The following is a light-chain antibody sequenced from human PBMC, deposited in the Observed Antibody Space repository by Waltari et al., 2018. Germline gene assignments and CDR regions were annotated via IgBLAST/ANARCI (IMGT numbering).Light chain of an antibody. CDR3: QQYGTYPLT. V-gene: IGKV1-5*03. J-gene: IGKJ4*01. CDR1: QSISTW. Sequence: DIQMTQSPSTLSASVGDRVTITCRASQSISTWLAWYQQKPGKAPKLLIYKASSLESGVPLRFSGSGSGTEFTLTISSLQPDDFASYYCQQYGTYPLTFGGGTKV. CDR2: KAS.